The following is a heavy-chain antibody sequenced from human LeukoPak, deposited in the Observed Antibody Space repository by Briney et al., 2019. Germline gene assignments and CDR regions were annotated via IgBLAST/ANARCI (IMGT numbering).Heavy chain of an antibody. D-gene: IGHD3-16*01. CDR1: GFTFSSDW. CDR3: ARGRPFMITFAPFDY. V-gene: IGHV3-7*01. J-gene: IGHJ4*02. Sequence: TGGSLRLSCAASGFTFSSDWMSWVRQAPGKGLEWVANIKQDGSEKYYVDSVKGRFTISRDNAKNSLYLQMNSLRAEDTAVYYCARGRPFMITFAPFDYWGQGTLVTVSS. CDR2: IKQDGSEK.